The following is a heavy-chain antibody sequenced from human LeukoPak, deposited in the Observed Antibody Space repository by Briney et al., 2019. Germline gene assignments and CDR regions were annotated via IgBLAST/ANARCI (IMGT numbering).Heavy chain of an antibody. J-gene: IGHJ4*02. Sequence: LRASVKVSCKASGYTFTGYYMHWVRQAPGQGLEWMGWINPNSGGTNYAQKFQGRVTMTRDTSISTAYMELSRLRSDDTAVYYCARSRSGDYDFWSGYEGSPFDYWGQGTLVTVSS. D-gene: IGHD3-3*01. V-gene: IGHV1-2*02. CDR3: ARSRSGDYDFWSGYEGSPFDY. CDR2: INPNSGGT. CDR1: GYTFTGYY.